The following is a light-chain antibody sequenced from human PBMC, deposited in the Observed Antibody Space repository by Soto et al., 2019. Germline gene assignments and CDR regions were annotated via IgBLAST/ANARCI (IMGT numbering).Light chain of an antibody. CDR1: QGIRND. V-gene: IGKV1-6*01. CDR3: LQDYNYPWT. CDR2: AAS. Sequence: AIQMTQSPSSLSASVGDRVTIVCRASQGIRNDLGWYQQKQGKAPKXLIYAASSLQSGVPSRFRGSGSGTDLTITISSLKPEDFATDYCLQDYNYPWTFCQGTKVDI. J-gene: IGKJ1*01.